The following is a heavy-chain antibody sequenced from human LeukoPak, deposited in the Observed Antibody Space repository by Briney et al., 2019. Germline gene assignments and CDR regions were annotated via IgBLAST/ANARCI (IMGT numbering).Heavy chain of an antibody. CDR1: GDSVSSNSAV. CDR3: ARVGPPYGSHNWFDP. D-gene: IGHD1-26*01. CDR2: TCYRSKWYN. J-gene: IGHJ5*02. Sequence: SQTLSLTCAISGDSVSSNSAVWNWIRQSPLRGLEWLGRTCYRSKWYNDYAVSVKSRITINPDTSKNQFSLQLNSVTPEDTAVYYCARVGPPYGSHNWFDPWGQGTLVTVSS. V-gene: IGHV6-1*01.